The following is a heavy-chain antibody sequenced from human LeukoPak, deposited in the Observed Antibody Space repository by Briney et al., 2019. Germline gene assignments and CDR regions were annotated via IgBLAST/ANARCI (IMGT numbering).Heavy chain of an antibody. CDR1: GGSISSGDYY. V-gene: IGHV4-30-4*01. CDR2: IYYSGST. Sequence: TSQTLSLTCTVSGGSISSGDYYWSWIRQPPGKGLEWIGYIYYSGSTYYNPSLKSRVTISVDTSKNQFSLKLSSVTAADTAVYYCARAGRYYYDSSGYFLNDAFDIWGQGTMVTVSS. D-gene: IGHD3-22*01. CDR3: ARAGRYYYDSSGYFLNDAFDI. J-gene: IGHJ3*02.